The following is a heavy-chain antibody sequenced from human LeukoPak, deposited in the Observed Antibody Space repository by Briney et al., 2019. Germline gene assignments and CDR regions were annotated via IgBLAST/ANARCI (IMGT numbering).Heavy chain of an antibody. CDR3: ARQGGYIAPLAL. CDR2: ISYSGTT. J-gene: IGHJ4*02. D-gene: IGHD6-13*01. V-gene: IGHV4-59*08. Sequence: PSETLSLTCTVSGGSIGSYYWSWIRQPPGKGLEWIGYISYSGTTNYNPSLKSRVTISVDTSKNQFSLKLSSVTAADTAVYYCARQGGYIAPLALWGQGTLVTVSS. CDR1: GGSIGSYY.